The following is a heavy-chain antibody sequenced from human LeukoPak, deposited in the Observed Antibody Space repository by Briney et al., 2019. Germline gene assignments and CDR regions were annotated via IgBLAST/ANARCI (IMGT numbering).Heavy chain of an antibody. CDR2: ISWNSGSI. V-gene: IGHV3-9*01. D-gene: IGHD1-1*01. Sequence: QPGGSLRLSCAASGFTFDDYAMHWVRQAPGKGLEWVSGISWNSGSIGYADSVKGRFTISRDNAKNSLYLQMNSLRAEDTALYYCAKDLGLISNNWSSGEGYYYYYGMDVRGQGTTVTVSS. J-gene: IGHJ6*02. CDR3: AKDLGLISNNWSSGEGYYYYYGMDV. CDR1: GFTFDDYA.